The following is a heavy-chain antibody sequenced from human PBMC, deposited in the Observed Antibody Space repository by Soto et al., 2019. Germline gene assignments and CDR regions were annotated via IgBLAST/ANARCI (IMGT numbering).Heavy chain of an antibody. CDR2: INHSGST. Sequence: PSETLSLTCAVYGGSFSGYYWNCIRQPPGKGLEWIGEINHSGSTNYNPSLKSRVTISVDTSKNEFSLRLTSVTAADTAMYYCATLPPRIVVVVSPIPSWGQGTPVTVSS. CDR3: ATLPPRIVVVVSPIPS. J-gene: IGHJ5*02. V-gene: IGHV4-34*01. CDR1: GGSFSGYY. D-gene: IGHD2-21*02.